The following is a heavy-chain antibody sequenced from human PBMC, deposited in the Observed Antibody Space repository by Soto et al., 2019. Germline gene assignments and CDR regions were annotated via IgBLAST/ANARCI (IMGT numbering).Heavy chain of an antibody. D-gene: IGHD7-27*01. V-gene: IGHV1-69*02. J-gene: IGHJ2*01. CDR2: IIPILGIA. CDR1: GGTFSSYT. Sequence: QVQLVQSGAEVKKPGYSVKVSCKASGGTFSSYTISWVRQAPGQGLEWMGRIIPILGIANYAQKFQGRVTITADKSTSTAYMELSSLRSEDTAVYYCARGSPWGHFDLWGRGTLVTVSS. CDR3: ARGSPWGHFDL.